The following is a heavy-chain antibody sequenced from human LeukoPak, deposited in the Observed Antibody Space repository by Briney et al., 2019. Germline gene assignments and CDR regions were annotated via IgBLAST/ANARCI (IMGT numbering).Heavy chain of an antibody. Sequence: PGGSLRLSCAASGFTFSSYWMHWVRQAPGKGLVWVSRINSDGSSTSYADSVKGRLTISRDNAKNTLYLQMNSLRAEDTAVYYCARGEYYYYGMDVWGQGTTVTVSS. CDR1: GFTFSSYW. J-gene: IGHJ6*02. CDR2: INSDGSST. V-gene: IGHV3-74*01. CDR3: ARGEYYYYGMDV.